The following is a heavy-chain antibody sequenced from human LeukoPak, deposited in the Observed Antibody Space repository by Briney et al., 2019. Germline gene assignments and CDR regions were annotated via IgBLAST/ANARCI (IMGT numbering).Heavy chain of an antibody. CDR1: GFTFSSYW. V-gene: IGHV3-7*01. CDR2: IREDGSEK. CDR3: ARDLAGHYYGSGSSFDY. Sequence: GGSLRLSCAASGFTFSSYWMSWVRQAPGKGLEWVANIREDGSEKYYVDSVKGQFTISRDNAKNSLFLQMNSLRAEDTAVYYCARDLAGHYYGSGSSFDYWGQGTLVTVSS. D-gene: IGHD3-10*01. J-gene: IGHJ4*02.